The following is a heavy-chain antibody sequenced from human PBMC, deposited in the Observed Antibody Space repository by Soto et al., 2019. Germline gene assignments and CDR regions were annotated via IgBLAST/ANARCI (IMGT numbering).Heavy chain of an antibody. Sequence: GGSLRLSXAASGFTFSSYWLSWVRQAPGKGLEWVANINGDGSEKYYVDSVKGRLTISRDNAKNSLHLQMNSLRVEDTATYYCLKDYLGNWGQGILVTVSS. CDR3: LKDYLGN. CDR1: GFTFSSYW. D-gene: IGHD7-27*01. CDR2: INGDGSEK. V-gene: IGHV3-7*01. J-gene: IGHJ4*02.